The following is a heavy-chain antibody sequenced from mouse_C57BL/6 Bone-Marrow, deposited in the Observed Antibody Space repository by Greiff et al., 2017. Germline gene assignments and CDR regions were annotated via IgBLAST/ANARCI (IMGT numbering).Heavy chain of an antibody. CDR1: GYAFSSSW. CDR3: ARDYYGSSYYFDY. D-gene: IGHD1-1*01. J-gene: IGHJ2*01. Sequence: QVQLKESGPELVKPGASVKISCKASGYAFSSSWMNWVKQRPGKGLEWIGRIYPGDGDTNYNGKFKGKATLTEDKSSSTAYMQLSSLTSEDSAVYFCARDYYGSSYYFDYWGQVTTLTASS. V-gene: IGHV1-82*01. CDR2: IYPGDGDT.